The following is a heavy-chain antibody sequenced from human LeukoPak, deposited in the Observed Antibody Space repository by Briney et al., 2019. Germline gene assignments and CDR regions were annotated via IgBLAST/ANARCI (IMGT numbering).Heavy chain of an antibody. D-gene: IGHD3-16*01. CDR1: VESFSSYD. V-gene: IGHV4-34*01. J-gene: IGHJ2*01. CDR3: ARGGLPHL. CDR2: INHGGST. Sequence: SGTLSLTCAVYVESFSSYDWNWIRKPPWKGLEWIGEINHGGSTNYNPSLKSRITISVDTSKNLFSLKLSSVTAADTAMYYCARGGLPHLWGRGSLVTVSP.